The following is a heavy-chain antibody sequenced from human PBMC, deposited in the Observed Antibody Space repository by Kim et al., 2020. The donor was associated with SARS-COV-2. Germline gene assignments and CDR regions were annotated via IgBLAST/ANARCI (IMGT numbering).Heavy chain of an antibody. CDR3: ASLAIGLPAAPFDY. V-gene: IGHV4-39*01. D-gene: IGHD2-2*01. Sequence: NPSLKSRVTISVDTSKNQFSLKLSSVTAADTAVYYCASLAIGLPAAPFDYWGQGTLVTVSS. J-gene: IGHJ4*02.